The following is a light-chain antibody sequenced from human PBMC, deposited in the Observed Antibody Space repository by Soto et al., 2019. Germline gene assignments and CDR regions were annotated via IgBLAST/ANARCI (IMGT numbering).Light chain of an antibody. J-gene: IGKJ3*01. CDR2: WAS. V-gene: IGKV4-1*01. Sequence: DIVMTQSPDSLAVSLGERATINCKSSQSVLYSSNNKHYLAWYQQKPGQPPKLLIYWASTRESGVPDRFSGSGSGTDFTLTISSLQAEDVAVYYCQQYYITPFPFGPGTKVDIK. CDR3: QQYYITPFP. CDR1: QSVLYSSNNKHY.